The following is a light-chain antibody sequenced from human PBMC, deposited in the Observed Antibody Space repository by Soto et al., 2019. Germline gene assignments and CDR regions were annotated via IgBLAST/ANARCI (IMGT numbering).Light chain of an antibody. J-gene: IGLJ1*01. CDR1: GSDVGGYDY. CDR2: EVT. CDR3: SSYTSSSTYV. V-gene: IGLV2-14*01. Sequence: QSVLTQPASVSGSPGQSITISCTGTGSDVGGYDYVSWYQHHPGKAPKVMIYEVTNRPSGVSNRFSGSKSGNTASLTTSGLLAEDEADYYCSSYTSSSTYVCGTGTRSPS.